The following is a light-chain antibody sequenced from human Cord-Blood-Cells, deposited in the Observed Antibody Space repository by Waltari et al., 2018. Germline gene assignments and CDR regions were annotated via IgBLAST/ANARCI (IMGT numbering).Light chain of an antibody. J-gene: IGKJ2*01. CDR2: GAS. CDR3: QQYGSSPPYT. Sequence: EIVLTQSPGTLPLSPGDRATLSCRASQSVSSSYLAWYQQKPGQAPRLLIYGASSRATGIPDRFSGSGSGTDFTLTISRLEPEDFAVYYCQQYGSSPPYTFGQGTKLEIK. V-gene: IGKV3-20*01. CDR1: QSVSSSY.